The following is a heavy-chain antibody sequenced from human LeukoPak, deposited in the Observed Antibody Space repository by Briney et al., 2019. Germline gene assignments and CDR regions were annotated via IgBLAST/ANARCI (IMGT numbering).Heavy chain of an antibody. Sequence: PGGSLRLSCAASGFTFSSYGITWVRQAPGKGLEWVSGISGSGENTYYADSVKGRFTISRDNSKNTLYLQMNSLKAEDTAVYYCARDSSSWYWVVDYWGQGTLVTVSS. CDR3: ARDSSSWYWVVDY. CDR2: ISGSGENT. CDR1: GFTFSSYG. J-gene: IGHJ4*02. D-gene: IGHD6-13*01. V-gene: IGHV3-23*01.